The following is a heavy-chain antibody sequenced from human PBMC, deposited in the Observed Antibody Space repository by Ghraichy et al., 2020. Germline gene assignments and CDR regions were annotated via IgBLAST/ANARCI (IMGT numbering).Heavy chain of an antibody. CDR1: GFTFSSHS. CDR3: ARDYNYYDSSGYTLDAFDI. CDR2: ISSSSSTI. J-gene: IGHJ3*02. V-gene: IGHV3-48*02. D-gene: IGHD3-22*01. Sequence: PGGSLRLSCAASGFTFSSHSMNWVRQAPGKGLEWVSYISSSSSTIYYADSVKGRFTISRDNAKNSLYLQMNSLRDEDTAVYYCARDYNYYDSSGYTLDAFDIWGQGTMVTVSS.